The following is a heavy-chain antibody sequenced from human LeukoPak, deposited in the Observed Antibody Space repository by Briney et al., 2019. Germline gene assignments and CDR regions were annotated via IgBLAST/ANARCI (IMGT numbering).Heavy chain of an antibody. CDR2: INHSGST. J-gene: IGHJ4*02. CDR3: ARGLRTTVTTVFDY. Sequence: SETLSLTCAVYGGSFSGYYWSWIRQPPGKGLEWIGEINHSGSTNYNPSLKSRVTISVDTSKNQFSLKLSSVTAADTAVYYCARGLRTTVTTVFDYWGQGTLVTVSS. D-gene: IGHD4-17*01. CDR1: GGSFSGYY. V-gene: IGHV4-34*01.